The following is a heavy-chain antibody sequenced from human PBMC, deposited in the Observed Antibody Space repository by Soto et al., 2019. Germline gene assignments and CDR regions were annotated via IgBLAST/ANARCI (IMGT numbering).Heavy chain of an antibody. CDR3: ARRLYFDTFFDP. CDR1: GGSFSGYY. D-gene: IGHD3-9*01. Sequence: SETLSLTCAVYGGSFSGYYWSWIRQPPGKGLEWIGEINHSGSTNYNPSFGGHVTISVDKSISTVYLQWSSLRASDSAMYYCARRLYFDTFFDPWGQGTLVTVSS. V-gene: IGHV4-34*01. J-gene: IGHJ5*02. CDR2: INHSGST.